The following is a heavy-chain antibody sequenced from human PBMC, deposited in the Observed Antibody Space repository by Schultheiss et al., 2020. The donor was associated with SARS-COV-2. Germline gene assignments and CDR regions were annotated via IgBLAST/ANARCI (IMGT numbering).Heavy chain of an antibody. D-gene: IGHD4-11*01. Sequence: SETLSLTCAVYGGSFSGYYWSWIRQPPGKGLEWIGEINHSGSTNYNPSLKSRVTISVDTSKNQFSLKLSSVTAADTAVYYCARAVHDYSNYGAWGYGMDVWGQGTTVTVSS. CDR2: INHSGST. CDR1: GGSFSGYY. CDR3: ARAVHDYSNYGAWGYGMDV. V-gene: IGHV4-34*01. J-gene: IGHJ6*02.